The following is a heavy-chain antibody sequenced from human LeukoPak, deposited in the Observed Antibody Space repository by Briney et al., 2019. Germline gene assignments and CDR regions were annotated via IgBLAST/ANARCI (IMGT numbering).Heavy chain of an antibody. CDR3: ARVDLYSSTWRASNWFDP. CDR2: TYYSGSA. V-gene: IGHV4-30-4*01. D-gene: IGHD6-13*01. J-gene: IGHJ5*02. Sequence: SETLSLTCTVSGGSISSGDYYWSWIRQPAGKGLEWIGYTYYSGSAYYNPSLKSRVTISVDTSKNQFSLKLSSVTAADTAVYYCARVDLYSSTWRASNWFDPWGQGTLVTVSS. CDR1: GGSISSGDYY.